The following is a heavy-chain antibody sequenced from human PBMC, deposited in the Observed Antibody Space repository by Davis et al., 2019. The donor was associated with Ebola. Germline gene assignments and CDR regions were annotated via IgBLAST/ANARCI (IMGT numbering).Heavy chain of an antibody. Sequence: MPSETLSLTCTVSGGSISSYYWSWIRQPPGKGLEWIGEINHSGSTNYNPSLKSRVTISVDTSKNQFSLKLSSVTAADTAVYYCARGVPDVLRYFDWLLRAGYFDYWGQGTLVTVSS. J-gene: IGHJ4*02. CDR2: INHSGST. CDR1: GGSISSYY. V-gene: IGHV4-34*01. CDR3: ARGVPDVLRYFDWLLRAGYFDY. D-gene: IGHD3-9*01.